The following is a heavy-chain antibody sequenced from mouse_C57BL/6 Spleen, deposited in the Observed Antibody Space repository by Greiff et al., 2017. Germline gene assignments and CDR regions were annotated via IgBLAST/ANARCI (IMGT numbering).Heavy chain of an antibody. CDR2: IYPGNSDT. Sequence: VQLQQSGTVLARPGASVKMSCKTSGYTFTSYWMHWVKQRPGQGLEWIGAIYPGNSDTSYNQTFKGKAKLTAVTSASTAYMELSSLTNEDSAVYYCTRRDSSGYGAMDYWGQGTSVTVSS. CDR1: GYTFTSYW. D-gene: IGHD3-2*02. J-gene: IGHJ4*01. V-gene: IGHV1-5*01. CDR3: TRRDSSGYGAMDY.